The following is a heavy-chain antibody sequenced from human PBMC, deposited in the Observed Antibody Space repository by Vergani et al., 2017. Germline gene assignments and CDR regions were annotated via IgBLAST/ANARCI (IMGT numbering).Heavy chain of an antibody. CDR2: ISWNSGSI. V-gene: IGHV3-9*01. J-gene: IGHJ4*02. D-gene: IGHD6-13*01. CDR1: GFTFDDYA. Sequence: EVQLVESGGGLVQPGRSLRLSCAASGFTFDDYAMHWVRQAPGKGLEWVSGISWNSGSIGYADSVKGRFTISRDNAKNSLYLQMNSLRAEDTALYYCAKDPLPHRAGIAAAGTTHWGQGTLVTVSS. CDR3: AKDPLPHRAGIAAAGTTH.